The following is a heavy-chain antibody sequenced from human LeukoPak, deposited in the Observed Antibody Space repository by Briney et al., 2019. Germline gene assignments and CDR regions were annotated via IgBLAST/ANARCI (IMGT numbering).Heavy chain of an antibody. Sequence: GGSLRLSCAASGFTFDDYGMSWVRQAPGKGLEWVSGINWNGGSTGYADSVKGRFTISRDNVKNSLYLQMNSLRAEDTALYYCARSFGATVTTPDFHWGQGTLVTVSS. V-gene: IGHV3-20*04. CDR1: GFTFDDYG. D-gene: IGHD4-17*01. CDR2: INWNGGST. J-gene: IGHJ4*02. CDR3: ARSFGATVTTPDFH.